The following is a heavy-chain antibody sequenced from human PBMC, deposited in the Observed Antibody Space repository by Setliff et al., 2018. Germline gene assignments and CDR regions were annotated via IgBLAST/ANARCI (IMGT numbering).Heavy chain of an antibody. V-gene: IGHV4-59*01. J-gene: IGHJ3*02. D-gene: IGHD6-13*01. CDR2: IYYSGTT. CDR3: ARVGSSSWYRGGFDI. Sequence: SETLSLTCTVSGGSLSSYYWSWIRQPPGKGLEWIGHIYYSGTTNYNASLKNRVSISVDTSRNHFSLKLNSVTAADTAVYYCARVGSSSWYRGGFDIWGQGTMVTVSS. CDR1: GGSLSSYY.